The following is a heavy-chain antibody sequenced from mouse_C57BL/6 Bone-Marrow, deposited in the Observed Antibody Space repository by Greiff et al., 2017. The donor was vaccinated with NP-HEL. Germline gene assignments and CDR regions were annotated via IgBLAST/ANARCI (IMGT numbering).Heavy chain of an antibody. D-gene: IGHD2-3*01. CDR2: IDPSDSET. J-gene: IGHJ3*01. Sequence: QVQLQQPGAELVRPGSSVKLSCKASGYTFTSYWMHWVKQRPIQGLEWIGNIDPSDSETHYNQKFKDKATLTVDKSSSTAYMQLSSLTSEDSAVYYCARGGWLPAWFAYWGQGTLVTVSA. CDR1: GYTFTSYW. CDR3: ARGGWLPAWFAY. V-gene: IGHV1-52*01.